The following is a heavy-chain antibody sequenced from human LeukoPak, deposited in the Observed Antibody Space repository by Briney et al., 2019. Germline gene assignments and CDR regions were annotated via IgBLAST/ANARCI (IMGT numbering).Heavy chain of an antibody. J-gene: IGHJ4*02. CDR3: ARVYYDFWSGYYFDY. CDR1: GGSISSGSYY. Sequence: SQTLSLTCTVSGGSISSGSYYWSWIRQPAGKGLEWIGRIYTSGSTNYNPSLKSRVTISVDTSKNQFSLKLSSVTAADTAVYYCARVYYDFWSGYYFDYWGQGTLVTVSS. D-gene: IGHD3-3*01. CDR2: IYTSGST. V-gene: IGHV4-61*02.